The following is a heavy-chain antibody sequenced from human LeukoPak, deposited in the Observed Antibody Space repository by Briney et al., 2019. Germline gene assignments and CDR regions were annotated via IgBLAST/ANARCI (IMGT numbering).Heavy chain of an antibody. CDR1: GYTFTSYG. CDR2: ISAYNGNT. D-gene: IGHD6-13*01. Sequence: ASVKVSCKASGYTFTSYGISWVRQAPGQGREWMGWISAYNGNTNYAQKLQGRVTMTTDTSTSTAYMELRSLRSDDTAVYYCARAKSRGPWIAAASAVFDYWGQGTLVNVSS. CDR3: ARAKSRGPWIAAASAVFDY. J-gene: IGHJ4*02. V-gene: IGHV1-18*01.